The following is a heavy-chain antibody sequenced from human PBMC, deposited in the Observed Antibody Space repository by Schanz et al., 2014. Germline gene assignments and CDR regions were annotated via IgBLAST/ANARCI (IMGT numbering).Heavy chain of an antibody. Sequence: QVQLQESGPGLVKPSQTLSLTCNVSGDSMSSGGYYWNWIRQHPGKGLEWIGYIYDGGSTYYNPSLKSRVTISVDTSKNQCSLRLSSVTAADAAVYYCARTRSWPDYWGQGTLVTVSS. CDR1: GDSMSSGGYY. CDR3: ARTRSWPDY. D-gene: IGHD6-13*01. CDR2: IYDGGST. J-gene: IGHJ4*02. V-gene: IGHV4-31*03.